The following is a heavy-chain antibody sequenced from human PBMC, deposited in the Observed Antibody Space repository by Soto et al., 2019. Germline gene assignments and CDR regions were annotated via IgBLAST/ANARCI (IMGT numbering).Heavy chain of an antibody. V-gene: IGHV3-11*01. CDR3: ARQYYDFWSGYYYYYYYMDV. Sequence: QVQLVESGGGLVKPGGSLRLSCAASGFTFSDYYMSWIRQAPGKGQEWVSYISSSGSTIYYAASVKGRFTISRDNAKNSLYLQMNSLRAEDTAVYYCARQYYDFWSGYYYYYYYMDVWGKGTTVTVAS. J-gene: IGHJ6*03. D-gene: IGHD3-3*01. CDR1: GFTFSDYY. CDR2: ISSSGSTI.